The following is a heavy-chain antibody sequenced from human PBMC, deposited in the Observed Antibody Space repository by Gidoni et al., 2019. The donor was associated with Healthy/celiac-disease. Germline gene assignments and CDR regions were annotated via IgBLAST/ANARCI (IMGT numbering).Heavy chain of an antibody. CDR2: INHSGST. CDR3: ARDGRYPFDY. Sequence: QVQLQQWGAGLLKPSETLSLTCAVYGGSFSGYYWSWIRQPPGKGLEWIGEINHSGSTNYNPSLKSRVTISVDTSKNQFSLKLSSVTAADTAVYYCARDGRYPFDYWGQGTLVTVSS. V-gene: IGHV4-34*01. J-gene: IGHJ4*02. CDR1: GGSFSGYY. D-gene: IGHD2-2*02.